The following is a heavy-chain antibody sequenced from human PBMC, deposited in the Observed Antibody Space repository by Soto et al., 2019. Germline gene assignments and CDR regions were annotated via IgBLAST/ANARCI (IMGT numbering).Heavy chain of an antibody. D-gene: IGHD4-4*01. CDR1: GFTFSSYS. J-gene: IGHJ3*02. CDR2: ISSSSSTI. V-gene: IGHV3-48*01. CDR3: ARFPTRGLAFDI. Sequence: VGSLRLSCAASGFTFSSYSMHWVRQAPGKGLEWVSYISSSSSTIYYADSVKGRFTISRDNANNSLCLQMDSLRAEDTAVYYCARFPTRGLAFDIWGQGTMVNVSS.